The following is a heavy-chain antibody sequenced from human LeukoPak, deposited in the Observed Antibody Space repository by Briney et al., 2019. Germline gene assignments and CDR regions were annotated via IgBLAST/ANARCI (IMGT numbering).Heavy chain of an antibody. CDR3: ARGQGTVTTH. V-gene: IGHV4-34*01. CDR1: GGSFSGYY. Sequence: PSETLSLTCAVSGGSFSGYYWTWIRQPPGKGREWIGEINHSGSANYNPSLKSRVPISLDTSKNQFSLKLSSVTAADKAVYYCARGQGTVTTHWGQGTLVTVSS. D-gene: IGHD4-17*01. CDR2: INHSGSA. J-gene: IGHJ4*02.